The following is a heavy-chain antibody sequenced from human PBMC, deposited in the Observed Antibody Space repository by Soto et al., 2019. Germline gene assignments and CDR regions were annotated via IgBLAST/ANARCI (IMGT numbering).Heavy chain of an antibody. Sequence: SETLSLTCTVSGVSISSGGYYWGWIRQHPGKGLEWIGNIYHSGRTYYNPSLKSRVIMSVDTSKNHFSLNLNSVTAADTAVYYCAREGDNAGAYWGQGVLVTVSS. J-gene: IGHJ4*02. V-gene: IGHV4-31*03. CDR3: AREGDNAGAY. D-gene: IGHD1-1*01. CDR2: IYHSGRT. CDR1: GVSISSGGYY.